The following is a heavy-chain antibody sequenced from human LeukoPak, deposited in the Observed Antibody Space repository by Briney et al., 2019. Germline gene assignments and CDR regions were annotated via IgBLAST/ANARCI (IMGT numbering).Heavy chain of an antibody. J-gene: IGHJ1*01. CDR2: LKSDGTTT. CDR1: GFTFRIHW. V-gene: IGHV3-74*01. CDR3: AKDSDYYHSSGYYYAYFQH. Sequence: GGSLRLSCAASGFTFRIHWMHWVRQAPGRGLVWVARLKSDGTTTTYADPVKGRFTISRDNAKNTLYLQMNSLRDEDTAVYYCAKDSDYYHSSGYYYAYFQHWGQGTLVTVSS. D-gene: IGHD3-22*01.